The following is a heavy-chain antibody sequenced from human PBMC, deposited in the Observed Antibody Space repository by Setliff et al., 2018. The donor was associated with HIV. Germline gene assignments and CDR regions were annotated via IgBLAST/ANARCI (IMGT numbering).Heavy chain of an antibody. V-gene: IGHV4-61*03. CDR3: SPAAAPD. Sequence: SETLSLTCTVSGGSVSSGSYYWSWIRQPPGKGLEWIGYIYYSGSTNYNPSLKSRVTISVDTSKNHFSLKTEDTGVYYCTTGFGSPAAAPDWGQGTLVTVSS. J-gene: IGHJ4*02. CDR1: GGSVSSGSYY. CDR2: IYYSGST. D-gene: IGHD3-10*01.